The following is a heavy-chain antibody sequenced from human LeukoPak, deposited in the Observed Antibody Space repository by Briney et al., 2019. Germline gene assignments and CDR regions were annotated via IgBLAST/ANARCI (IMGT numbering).Heavy chain of an antibody. D-gene: IGHD6-13*01. Sequence: GGSLRLSCAASGFTFSSYSMNWVRQAPGKGLEWISTIYSDNNTFYSDSVKGRFIISRDNSKNILYLQMRSLRVDDTAVYYCAREGVATAGTAYGYWGQGTLVTVSS. CDR2: IYSDNNT. J-gene: IGHJ4*02. V-gene: IGHV3-66*01. CDR3: AREGVATAGTAYGY. CDR1: GFTFSSYS.